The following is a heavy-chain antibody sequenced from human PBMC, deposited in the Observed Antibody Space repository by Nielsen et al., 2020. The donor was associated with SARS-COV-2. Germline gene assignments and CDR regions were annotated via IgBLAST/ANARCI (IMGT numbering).Heavy chain of an antibody. D-gene: IGHD3-16*02. CDR3: ARKSYRYYMDV. J-gene: IGHJ6*03. Sequence: SETLSLTCTVSGGSISSGGYYWSWIRQHPGKGLEWIGYIYYSGSTYYNPSLKSRVTISVDTSKNQFSLKLSSVTAADTAVYYCARKSYRYYMDVWGKGTTVTVSS. CDR1: GGSISSGGYY. CDR2: IYYSGST. V-gene: IGHV4-31*03.